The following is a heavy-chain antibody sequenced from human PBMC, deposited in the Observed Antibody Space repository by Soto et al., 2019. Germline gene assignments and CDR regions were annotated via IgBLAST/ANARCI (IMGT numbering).Heavy chain of an antibody. CDR2: ISGSGGST. D-gene: IGHD2-15*01. CDR1: GFTFSSYA. Sequence: EVQLLESGGGLVQPGGSLRLSCAASGFTFSSYAMSWVRQAPGKGLEWVSAISGSGGSTYYADSVKGRFTISRDNSKNTLYLQMNSLRAEDTAVYYCAREESAFGLVVVAANDAFDVGGQGTMVTVSS. V-gene: IGHV3-23*01. J-gene: IGHJ3*01. CDR3: AREESAFGLVVVAANDAFDV.